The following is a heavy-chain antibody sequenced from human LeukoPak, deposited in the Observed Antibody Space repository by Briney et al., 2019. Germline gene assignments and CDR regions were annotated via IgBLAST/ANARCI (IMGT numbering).Heavy chain of an antibody. Sequence: PGGSLKLSCAASGFTFSGSAMHWVRQASGKGLEWVGRIRSKANSYATAYVASVKGRFTISRDDSKNTACLQMNSLKTEDTAVYYCTCQHDRGYWGQGTLVTVSS. CDR1: GFTFSGSA. J-gene: IGHJ4*02. CDR3: TCQHDRGY. D-gene: IGHD3-10*01. CDR2: IRSKANSYAT. V-gene: IGHV3-73*01.